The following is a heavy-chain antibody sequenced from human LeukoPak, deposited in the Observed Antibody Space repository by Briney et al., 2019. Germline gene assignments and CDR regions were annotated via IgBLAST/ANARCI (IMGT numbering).Heavy chain of an antibody. CDR2: IYPGDSDT. V-gene: IGHV5-51*01. D-gene: IGHD2-21*02. Sequence: RGESLKISCQGSGYSFTSYWIGWVRQMPGKGLEWMGIIYPGDSDTRYSPSFQGQVTISADKSISTAYLQWSSLKASDTAMYYCASQNYCGGDCYSVYFQHWGQGTLVTVSS. CDR3: ASQNYCGGDCYSVYFQH. CDR1: GYSFTSYW. J-gene: IGHJ1*01.